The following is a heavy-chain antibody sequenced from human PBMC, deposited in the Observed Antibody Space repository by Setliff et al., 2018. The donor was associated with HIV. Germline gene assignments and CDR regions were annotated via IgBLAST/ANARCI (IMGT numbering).Heavy chain of an antibody. Sequence: ASVKVSCKASGYSFINYGISWVRQAPGQGLEWMGWISAYNGNTNYAPRLLGRVTMTTDTSTSTAYMELSSLRSEDTAVYYCARERDTYSSSWYDRGYFDYWGQGTLVTGSS. CDR1: GYSFINYG. CDR3: ARERDTYSSSWYDRGYFDY. CDR2: ISAYNGNT. V-gene: IGHV1-18*01. D-gene: IGHD6-13*01. J-gene: IGHJ4*02.